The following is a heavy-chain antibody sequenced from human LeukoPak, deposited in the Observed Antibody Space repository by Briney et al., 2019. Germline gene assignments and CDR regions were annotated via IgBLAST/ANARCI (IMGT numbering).Heavy chain of an antibody. CDR3: ARERPTIAARSSNWFDP. CDR2: INPSGGST. CDR1: GYTFTNYY. V-gene: IGHV1-46*01. D-gene: IGHD6-6*01. J-gene: IGHJ5*02. Sequence: ASVKVSCKASGYTFTNYYMHWVRQAPGQGLEWMGIINPSGGSTSYAQKFQGRVTMTRDTSTSSVCMELSSLRSEDTAVYYCARERPTIAARSSNWFDPWGQGTLVTVSS.